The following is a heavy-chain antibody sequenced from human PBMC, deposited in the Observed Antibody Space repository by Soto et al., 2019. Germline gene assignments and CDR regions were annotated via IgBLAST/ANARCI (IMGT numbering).Heavy chain of an antibody. CDR2: IYWDDDK. CDR1: GFSLSTDDVG. D-gene: IGHD6-6*01. CDR3: ARSKYSISSFDY. Sequence: VSGPTLVNPTQTLTLTCTFSGFSLSTDDVGVGWIRQPPGKALDWLAVIYWDDDKRYSPSLKRRLTITKDTSKNQVLLTMTNMDPVDTATYFCARSKYSISSFDYWGQGALVTFSS. V-gene: IGHV2-5*02. J-gene: IGHJ4*02.